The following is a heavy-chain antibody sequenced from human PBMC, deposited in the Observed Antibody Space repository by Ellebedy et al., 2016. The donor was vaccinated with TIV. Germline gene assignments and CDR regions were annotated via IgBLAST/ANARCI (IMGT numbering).Heavy chain of an antibody. D-gene: IGHD2-8*02. Sequence: GESLKISXAASGFTFSSYSMNWVRQAPGKGLEWVSSISSSSTYIYYADSVKGRFTISRDNSKNTLFLQMNSLRAEDTAVYYCAKDRYIALVTTPFDYWGQGTLVTVPS. CDR3: AKDRYIALVTTPFDY. J-gene: IGHJ4*02. CDR2: ISSSSTYI. V-gene: IGHV3-21*04. CDR1: GFTFSSYS.